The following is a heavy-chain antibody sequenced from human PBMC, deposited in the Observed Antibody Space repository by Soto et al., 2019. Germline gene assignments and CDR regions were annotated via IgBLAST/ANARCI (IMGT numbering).Heavy chain of an antibody. V-gene: IGHV3-33*01. CDR1: GYTFSSRS. J-gene: IGHJ2*01. CDR2: IWYDGSNK. D-gene: IGHD2-15*01. Sequence: QEQLVESGGGVVQPGGSLRLSCSASGYTFSSRSMHWVRQAPGKGPEWVALIWYDGSNKYYADSVKGRFTISRDNSNNMLYLEMSTLRAEDTAVYFCARLGSDVVVVADRVDWYFDLWGRGTLVTVSS. CDR3: ARLGSDVVVVADRVDWYFDL.